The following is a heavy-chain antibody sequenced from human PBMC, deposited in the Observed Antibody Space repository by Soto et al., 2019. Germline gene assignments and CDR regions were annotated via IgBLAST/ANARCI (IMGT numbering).Heavy chain of an antibody. CDR1: GGSISSGGYY. CDR3: ARDSYGSGIGGHWFDP. D-gene: IGHD3-10*01. CDR2: IYYSGST. V-gene: IGHV4-31*03. Sequence: QVQLQESGPGLVKPSQTLSLTCTVSGGSISSGGYYWSWIRQHPGKGLEWIGYIYYSGSTYYNPSLKSRVTISVDTPKNQFSLKLSSVTAADTAVYYCARDSYGSGIGGHWFDPWGQGTLVTVSS. J-gene: IGHJ5*02.